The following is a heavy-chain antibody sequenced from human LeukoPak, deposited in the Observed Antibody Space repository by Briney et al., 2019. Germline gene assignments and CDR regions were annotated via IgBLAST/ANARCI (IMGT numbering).Heavy chain of an antibody. Sequence: GGSLRLSCAASGFTLSSYAMSWVRQASGKGLEWVGRIRSKANSYATAYAASVKGRFTISRDDSKNTAYLQMNSLKTEDTAVYYCTVPDYDILTGYRFDPWGQGTLVTVSS. J-gene: IGHJ5*02. D-gene: IGHD3-9*01. CDR1: GFTLSSYA. CDR2: IRSKANSYAT. V-gene: IGHV3-73*01. CDR3: TVPDYDILTGYRFDP.